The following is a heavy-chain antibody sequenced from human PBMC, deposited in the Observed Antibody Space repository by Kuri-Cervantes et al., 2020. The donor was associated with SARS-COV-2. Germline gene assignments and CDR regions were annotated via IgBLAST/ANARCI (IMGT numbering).Heavy chain of an antibody. Sequence: SQTLSLTCAVYGGSFSGYYWSWIRQPPGKGLEWIGEINHSGSTNYNPSLKSRVTISVDTSKNQFSLKLNSVTAADTALYYCARGAHHIRFRGEVDYWSQGDLVTVSS. J-gene: IGHJ4*02. D-gene: IGHD3-16*01. CDR1: GGSFSGYY. CDR2: INHSGST. CDR3: ARGAHHIRFRGEVDY. V-gene: IGHV4-34*01.